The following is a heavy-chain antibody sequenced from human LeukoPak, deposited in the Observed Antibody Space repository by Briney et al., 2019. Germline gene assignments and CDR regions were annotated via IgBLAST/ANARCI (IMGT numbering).Heavy chain of an antibody. V-gene: IGHV1-8*01. J-gene: IGHJ5*02. CDR3: ARSRYCSGGSCQRGWFDP. Sequence: ASVNVSCKASGYTFTSYDINWVRPATGQGVEWMGWMNPNSGNTGYAQKFQGRVTMTRNTSISTAYMELSSLRSEDTAVYYCARSRYCSGGSCQRGWFDPWGQGTLVTVSS. CDR1: GYTFTSYD. D-gene: IGHD2-15*01. CDR2: MNPNSGNT.